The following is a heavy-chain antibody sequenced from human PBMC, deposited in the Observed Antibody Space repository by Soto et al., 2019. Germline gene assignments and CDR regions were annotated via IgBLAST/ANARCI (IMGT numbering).Heavy chain of an antibody. Sequence: QVQLQQWGAGLLKPSGTLSLTCAVYGGSFSGCYWTWIRRPPGKGLEWIGEINDRGSTNYNPSLSSRVTISVDTSRNQFSLRLNSVTAADTAVYYCARLEITTSDTFDIWGQGTMVTVSS. J-gene: IGHJ3*02. CDR3: ARLEITTSDTFDI. D-gene: IGHD4-4*01. CDR2: INDRGST. V-gene: IGHV4-34*01. CDR1: GGSFSGCY.